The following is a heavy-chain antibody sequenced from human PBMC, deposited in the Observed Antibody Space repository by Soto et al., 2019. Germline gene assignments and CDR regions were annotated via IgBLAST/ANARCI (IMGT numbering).Heavy chain of an antibody. D-gene: IGHD2-15*01. CDR3: ARISQWTYCLGANCYSDY. Sequence: EVQLVESGGDLVQPGGSLRLSCAASGFTFSSYWMHWVRQDPEKGLVWVSRINGDGISTSYADSVKGRFTISRDNAKDTLYLHKNSLGAEDTAVYYCARISQWTYCLGANCYSDYWRQVTLVTVS. V-gene: IGHV3-74*01. CDR2: INGDGIST. J-gene: IGHJ4*02. CDR1: GFTFSSYW.